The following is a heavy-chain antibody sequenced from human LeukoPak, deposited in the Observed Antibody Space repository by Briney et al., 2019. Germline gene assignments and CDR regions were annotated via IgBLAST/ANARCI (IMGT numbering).Heavy chain of an antibody. CDR2: IYYSGST. V-gene: IGHV4-39*01. Sequence: GALRLSCTASGFTFSSYPMYWVRQAPGKGLEWIGSIYYSGSTYYNPSLKSRVTISVDTSKNQFYLKLSSVTAADTAVYYCANYASDYYDSSGYYPPYWGQGTLVTVSS. J-gene: IGHJ4*02. CDR1: GFTFSSYPMY. CDR3: ANYASDYYDSSGYYPPY. D-gene: IGHD3-22*01.